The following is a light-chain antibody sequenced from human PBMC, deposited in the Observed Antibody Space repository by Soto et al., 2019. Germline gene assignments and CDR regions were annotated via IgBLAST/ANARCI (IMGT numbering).Light chain of an antibody. Sequence: QSALTQPASVSGSPGQSITISCTGTSSHVGSYNLVSWYQQHPGKAPKVMIYEGSKRPSGVSNRFSGSKSGNTASLTISGLQAEDEADYYCCSYAGSNTFVFGTGTQLTVL. CDR3: CSYAGSNTFV. CDR1: SSHVGSYNL. J-gene: IGLJ7*01. CDR2: EGS. V-gene: IGLV2-23*01.